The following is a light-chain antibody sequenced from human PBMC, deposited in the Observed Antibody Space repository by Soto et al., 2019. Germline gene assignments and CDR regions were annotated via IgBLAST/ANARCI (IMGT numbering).Light chain of an antibody. CDR3: QQYDSSPIT. CDR2: GAS. Sequence: EIVITQSPATLSVSPGERATLFCRASQSVSSSYLAWYQQKPGQAPRLVIYGASNRATGIPDRFSGSGSGTDFTLTISRLEPEDFAVYYCQQYDSSPITFGQGTRLEIK. J-gene: IGKJ5*01. CDR1: QSVSSSY. V-gene: IGKV3-20*01.